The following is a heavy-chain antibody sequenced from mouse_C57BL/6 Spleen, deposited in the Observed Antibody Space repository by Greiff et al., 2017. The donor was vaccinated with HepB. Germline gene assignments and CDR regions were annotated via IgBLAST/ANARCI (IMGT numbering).Heavy chain of an antibody. CDR3: AREGYYYGSSYPFFDY. J-gene: IGHJ2*01. CDR1: GFTFSSYA. V-gene: IGHV5-4*01. D-gene: IGHD1-1*01. Sequence: EVQLVESGGGLVKPGGSLKLSCAASGFTFSSYAMSWVRQTPEKRLEWVATISDGGSYTYYPDNVKGRFTISRDNAKNNLYLQMSHLKSEDTAMYYCAREGYYYGSSYPFFDYWGQGTTLTVSS. CDR2: ISDGGSYT.